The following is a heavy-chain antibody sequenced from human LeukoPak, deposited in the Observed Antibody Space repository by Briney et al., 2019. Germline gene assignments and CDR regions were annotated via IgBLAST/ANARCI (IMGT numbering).Heavy chain of an antibody. CDR3: ARTTKYYYGSGSPEAHDY. CDR2: IYYSGST. J-gene: IGHJ4*02. V-gene: IGHV4-31*03. Sequence: SETLSLTCTVSVGSISSGCYYWSWIRQHPGKGLEWIGYIYYSGSTYYNPSLKSRVTISVDTSKNQFSLKLSSVTAADTAVYYCARTTKYYYGSGSPEAHDYWGQGTLVTVSS. CDR1: VGSISSGCYY. D-gene: IGHD3-10*01.